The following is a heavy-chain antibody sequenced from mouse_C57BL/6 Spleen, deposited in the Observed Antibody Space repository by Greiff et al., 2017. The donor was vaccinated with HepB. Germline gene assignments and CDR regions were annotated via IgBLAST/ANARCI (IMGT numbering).Heavy chain of an antibody. Sequence: EVKLVESGAGLVKPGGSLKLSCAASGFTFSSYAMSWVRQTPEKRLEWVAYISSGGDYIYYADTVKGRFTISRDNARNTLYLQMSSLKSEDTAMYYCTREGNYYGSTYFDYWGQVTTLSVSS. CDR3: TREGNYYGSTYFDY. CDR1: GFTFSSYA. J-gene: IGHJ2*01. CDR2: ISSGGDYI. D-gene: IGHD1-1*01. V-gene: IGHV5-9-1*02.